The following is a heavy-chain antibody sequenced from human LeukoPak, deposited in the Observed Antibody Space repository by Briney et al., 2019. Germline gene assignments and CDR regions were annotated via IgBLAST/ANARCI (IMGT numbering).Heavy chain of an antibody. D-gene: IGHD4-17*01. CDR3: TRMTTGHDY. CDR2: INHSGYT. Sequence: SETLSLTCALSGVSFNIYYWSWVRQTPGKGVEWIGEINHSGYTDDSPSLKSRVTLTIDTSRKQFSLNLRSVAVADTGIYYCTRMTTGHDYWGQGTLVTVSS. J-gene: IGHJ4*02. V-gene: IGHV4-34*01. CDR1: GVSFNIYY.